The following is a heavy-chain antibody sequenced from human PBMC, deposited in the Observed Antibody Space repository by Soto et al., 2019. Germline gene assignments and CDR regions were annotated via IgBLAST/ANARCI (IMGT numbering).Heavy chain of an antibody. Sequence: SETLSLTCTVSGGSINNNFWTWVRQPAGKGLEWIGRIYSSGSTDCNPSLKSRVTLSVDTSKNQFSLKLSSVTAADTAVYYCAGDGIILTTFGGVTTRGNGMDVWGQGTTVTVSS. J-gene: IGHJ6*02. CDR3: AGDGIILTTFGGVTTRGNGMDV. D-gene: IGHD3-16*01. CDR1: GGSINNNF. V-gene: IGHV4-4*07. CDR2: IYSSGST.